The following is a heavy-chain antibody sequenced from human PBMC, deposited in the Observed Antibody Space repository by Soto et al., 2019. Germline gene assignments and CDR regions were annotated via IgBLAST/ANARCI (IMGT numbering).Heavy chain of an antibody. CDR3: AKGRSYYDYYGVDV. CDR2: ISYDGNNK. J-gene: IGHJ6*01. V-gene: IGHV3-30-3*01. Sequence: GGSLRLSCAASGFTYSTYTMHWVRQAPGKGLEWVAVISYDGNNKFYADSVKGRFTISRDNSKSTLYLQMNSLRAEDTALYYCAKGRSYYDYYGVDVWGQGTTVTVSS. CDR1: GFTYSTYT.